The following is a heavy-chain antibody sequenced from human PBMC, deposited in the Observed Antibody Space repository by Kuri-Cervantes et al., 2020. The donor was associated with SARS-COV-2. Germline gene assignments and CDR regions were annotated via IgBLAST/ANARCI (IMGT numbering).Heavy chain of an antibody. Sequence: GGALRLSCAVSGFTVSTNYMSWVRQAPGKGLEWVSLVYSGGHTDYAESVKGRFTISRDNAKNSLYLQMSSLRAEDTAVYYCARDLRLGKSLDYWGQGTLVTVSS. CDR3: ARDLRLGKSLDY. CDR1: GFTVSTNY. D-gene: IGHD7-27*01. J-gene: IGHJ4*02. V-gene: IGHV3-66*01. CDR2: VYSGGHT.